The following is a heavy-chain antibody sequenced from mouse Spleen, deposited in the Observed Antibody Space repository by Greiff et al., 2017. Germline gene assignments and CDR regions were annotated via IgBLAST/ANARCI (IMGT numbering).Heavy chain of an antibody. D-gene: IGHD2-4*01. CDR1: GYTFTEYT. J-gene: IGHJ3*01. V-gene: IGHV1-62-2*01. CDR3: ARHQLEIYYDYDGDWFAY. CDR2: FYPGSGSI. Sequence: VQLQQPGAELVKPGASVKLSCKASGYTFTEYTIHWVKQRSGQGLEWIGWFYPGSGSIKYNEKFKDKATLTADKSSSTVYMELRRLTSEDSAVYFCARHQLEIYYDYDGDWFAYWGQGTLVTVSA.